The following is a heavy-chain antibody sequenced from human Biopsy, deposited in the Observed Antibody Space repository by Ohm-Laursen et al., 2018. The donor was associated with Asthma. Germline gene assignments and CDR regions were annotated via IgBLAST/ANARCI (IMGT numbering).Heavy chain of an antibody. J-gene: IGHJ3*02. Sequence: ASVKVSCKASGYTFINYAMHWVRQAPGQRLEWMGWINAGNGNTKYSQKFQGRVTISRDTSASTAYMDLSSLRSEDTAVYYCARTYYDFLTGQVHDAFAMWGQGTMVTVSS. CDR3: ARTYYDFLTGQVHDAFAM. D-gene: IGHD3-9*01. CDR1: GYTFINYA. V-gene: IGHV1-3*01. CDR2: INAGNGNT.